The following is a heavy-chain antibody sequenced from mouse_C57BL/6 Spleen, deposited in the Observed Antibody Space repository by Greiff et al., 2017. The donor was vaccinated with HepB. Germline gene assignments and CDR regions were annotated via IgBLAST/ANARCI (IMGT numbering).Heavy chain of an antibody. J-gene: IGHJ1*03. CDR1: GSTFSDYY. Sequence: EVQLVESEAGLVQPGSSMKLSCTASGSTFSDYYMPWVRQVPEKGLEWVANINYDGSSTYYLHSLKSRFIFSRDNAKNILYLQLSSLKSEDTASYYCAREPYYCGSSHWYFDVWGTGTTVTVSS. CDR3: AREPYYCGSSHWYFDV. D-gene: IGHD1-1*01. CDR2: INYDGSST. V-gene: IGHV5-16*01.